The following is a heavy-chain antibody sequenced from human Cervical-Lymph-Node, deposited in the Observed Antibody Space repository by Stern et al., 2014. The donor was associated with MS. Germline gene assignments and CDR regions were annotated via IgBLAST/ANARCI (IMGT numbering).Heavy chain of an antibody. V-gene: IGHV4-39*01. J-gene: IGHJ4*02. D-gene: IGHD6-19*01. Sequence: VQLVESGPGLVKPSETLSLTCTVSGGSISSSSFYWGWIRQPPGKGLEWIGGIYYGGSTYYNPSLKSRVTIAVDTSTTQFSLKLSSVTAADTAVYYCARRGGSGRSFDYWGQGTLVTVSS. CDR2: IYYGGST. CDR1: GGSISSSSFY. CDR3: ARRGGSGRSFDY.